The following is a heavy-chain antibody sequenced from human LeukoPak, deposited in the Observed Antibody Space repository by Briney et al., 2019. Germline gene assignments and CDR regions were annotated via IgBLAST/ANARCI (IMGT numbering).Heavy chain of an antibody. CDR2: IIPIFGTA. Sequence: SVKVSWKASGGTFSSYAISWVRQAPGQGLEWMGGIIPIFGTANYAQKFQGRVTITADKSTSTAYMELSSLRSEDTAVYYCARAGDILTGYYYWGQGTLVTVSS. CDR3: ARAGDILTGYYY. D-gene: IGHD3-9*01. V-gene: IGHV1-69*06. CDR1: GGTFSSYA. J-gene: IGHJ4*02.